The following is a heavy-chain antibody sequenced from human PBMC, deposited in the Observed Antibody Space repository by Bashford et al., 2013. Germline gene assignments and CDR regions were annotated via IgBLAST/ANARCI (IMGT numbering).Heavy chain of an antibody. CDR3: ARGRGNSIYRYYYGMDV. V-gene: IGHV1-8*01. J-gene: IGHJ6*02. CDR1: GYTFTTFD. CDR2: INPKTGNA. Sequence: VASVKVSCKASGYTFTTFDINWVRLASGQGLEWVGWINPKTGNAGYAQKFQGRVTMTRNTSISTAYMELSSLRSEDTAVYYCARGRGNSIYRYYYGMDVWGQGDPRSPSP. D-gene: IGHD4-23*01.